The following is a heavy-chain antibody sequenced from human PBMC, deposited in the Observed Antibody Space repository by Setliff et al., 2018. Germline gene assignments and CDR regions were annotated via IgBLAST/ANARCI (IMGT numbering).Heavy chain of an antibody. CDR3: VRDLHWGFDY. D-gene: IGHD7-27*01. V-gene: IGHV3-48*01. CDR1: GFTFSSYS. CDR2: IRNDGATT. Sequence: QPGGSLRLSCAASGFTFSSYSMNWVRQAPGKGLEWVSSIRNDGATTSYADSVKGRFTISRDNVKNSLLLQMNSLRAEDTAVYYCVRDLHWGFDYWGLGTLVTVSS. J-gene: IGHJ4*02.